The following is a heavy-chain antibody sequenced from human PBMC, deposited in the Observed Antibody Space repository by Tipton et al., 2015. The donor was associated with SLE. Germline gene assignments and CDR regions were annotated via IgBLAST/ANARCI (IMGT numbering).Heavy chain of an antibody. CDR3: ARDRSSVSD. D-gene: IGHD5/OR15-5a*01. Sequence: TLSLTCAVSGYSITSGYHLGWIRQPPGKGLEWIGKSYHSGSTYYNPSLESRVTISIDTSKNQFSLKLTSVTAADTAVYFCARDRSSVSDWGQGTQVIVSP. CDR1: GYSITSGYH. V-gene: IGHV4-38-2*01. CDR2: SYHSGST. J-gene: IGHJ4*02.